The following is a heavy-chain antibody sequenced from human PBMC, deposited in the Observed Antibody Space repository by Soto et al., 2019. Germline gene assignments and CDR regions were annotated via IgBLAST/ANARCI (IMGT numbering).Heavy chain of an antibody. V-gene: IGHV4-4*02. CDR1: GGSVTNGLW. D-gene: IGHD6-19*01. CDR2: ICDNGNAVAS. J-gene: IGHJ5*02. CDR3: ARGGDISGRGGGLSWYDP. Sequence: QVQLQESGPGLVKPSETLSLTCAVSGGSVTNGLWWTWVRQSPGKGLEWVAAICDNGNAVASRYNQSLAGRVPISFDSPNHHVSLKLMSVTAPDTAMYYCARGGDISGRGGGLSWYDPWGQGILVTVSS.